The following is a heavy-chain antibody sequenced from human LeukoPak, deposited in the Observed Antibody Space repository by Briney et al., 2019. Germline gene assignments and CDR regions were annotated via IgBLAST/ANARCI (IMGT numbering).Heavy chain of an antibody. CDR2: IYYSGTT. Sequence: SETLSLTCTVSGGSISSSPYYWGWIRQPPGKGLEWIGSIYYSGTTHYNPSLESRVSMSVAKSTNRFSLTLTSVTAADTAVYYCTRDLGSHPGFWGQGTLVTVSS. CDR1: GGSISSSPYY. CDR3: TRDLGSHPGF. V-gene: IGHV4-39*07. D-gene: IGHD6-13*01. J-gene: IGHJ4*02.